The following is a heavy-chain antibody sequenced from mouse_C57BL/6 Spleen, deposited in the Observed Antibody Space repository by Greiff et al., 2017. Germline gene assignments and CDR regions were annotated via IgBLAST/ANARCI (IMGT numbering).Heavy chain of an antibody. V-gene: IGHV1-69*01. Sequence: QVQLQQPGAELVMPGASVKLSCKASGYTFTSYWMHWVKQRPGQGLEWIGEIDPSDSYTNYNHKFKGKSTLTVDKSSSTAYMQLSSLTSEDSAVYYCARWRANWDYWGQGTMVTVSA. D-gene: IGHD4-1*01. J-gene: IGHJ3*01. CDR2: IDPSDSYT. CDR3: ARWRANWDY. CDR1: GYTFTSYW.